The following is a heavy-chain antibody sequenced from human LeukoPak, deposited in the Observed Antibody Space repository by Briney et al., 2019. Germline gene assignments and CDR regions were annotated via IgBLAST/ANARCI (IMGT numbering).Heavy chain of an antibody. D-gene: IGHD2-15*01. CDR2: IHQDGNEK. Sequence: PGGSLRLSCAASGFTFSTYWMSWVRQAPGKGPERVANIHQDGNEKYYVDSVKGRFTISRDNAKNSLYLQMNSLRAEDTAVYYCARGDKFSGDYWGQGTLVTVSS. V-gene: IGHV3-7*04. J-gene: IGHJ4*02. CDR3: ARGDKFSGDY. CDR1: GFTFSTYW.